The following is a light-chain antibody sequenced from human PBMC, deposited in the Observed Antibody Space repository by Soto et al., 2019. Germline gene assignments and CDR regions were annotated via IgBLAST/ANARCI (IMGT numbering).Light chain of an antibody. V-gene: IGLV1-40*01. J-gene: IGLJ1*01. CDR2: GNS. CDR3: AAWDDSLNGRV. Sequence: QSVLTQPPSVSGAPGQRVTISCTGSSSNIGAGYDVHWYQQLPGTAPKLLIYGNSNRPSGVPDRFSGSRSGTSASLAISGLQSEDEADYYCAAWDDSLNGRVFGTGTKV. CDR1: SSNIGAGYD.